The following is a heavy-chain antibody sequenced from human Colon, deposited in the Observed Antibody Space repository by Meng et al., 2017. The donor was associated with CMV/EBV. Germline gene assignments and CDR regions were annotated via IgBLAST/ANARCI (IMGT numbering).Heavy chain of an antibody. CDR2: ISAYNGET. J-gene: IGHJ6*02. V-gene: IGHV1-18*04. Sequence: ASVLVSCKASGFAGTSYGVMWGRQAPGGGLEWMGGISAYNGETKDEEKLQDSVTMTTDTSTSTAYMELRSLRSDDTAVYYCARGSSSTMFGDYYSGMDVWGQGTTVTVSS. CDR1: GFAGTSYG. CDR3: ARGSSSTMFGDYYSGMDV. D-gene: IGHD3-3*01.